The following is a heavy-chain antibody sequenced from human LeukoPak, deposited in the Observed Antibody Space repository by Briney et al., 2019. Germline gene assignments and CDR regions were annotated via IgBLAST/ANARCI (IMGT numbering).Heavy chain of an antibody. V-gene: IGHV3-33*01. CDR1: GFNFSSYA. D-gene: IGHD6-13*01. J-gene: IGHJ3*02. CDR3: ARDKGPTYSSSWYFAFDI. CDR2: IWYDGSNK. Sequence: GRSLRLSCAASGFNFSSYAMHWVRQSPGKGLEWVAVIWYDGSNKYYADSVKGRFTISRDNSRNTLYLQMNSLTAEDTAVYYCARDKGPTYSSSWYFAFDIWGQGTMATVSS.